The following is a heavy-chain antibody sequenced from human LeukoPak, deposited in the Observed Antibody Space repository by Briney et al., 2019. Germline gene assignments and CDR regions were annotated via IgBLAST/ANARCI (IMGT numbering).Heavy chain of an antibody. D-gene: IGHD5-12*01. J-gene: IGHJ5*02. CDR2: IYSNGIT. CDR3: ARHWDIVPTWGRWFGP. CDR1: GGSISTTAHY. Sequence: SETLSLTCTVSGGSISTTAHYWGWIRQPPGKGLEWIASIYSNGITYYSSSLKSRVTTFLDTSKNQFFLTLTSVTAADTAVYYRARHWDIVPTWGRWFGPWGQGTLVTVS. V-gene: IGHV4-39*01.